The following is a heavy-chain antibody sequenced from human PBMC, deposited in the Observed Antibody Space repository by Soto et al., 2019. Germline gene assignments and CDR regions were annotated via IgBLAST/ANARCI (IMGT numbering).Heavy chain of an antibody. CDR3: ARQAMIRGVLAVWFDP. V-gene: IGHV4-59*08. CDR1: GASNSSDY. D-gene: IGHD3-10*01. Sequence: PSETLSLTCTVSGASNSSDYWSWIRQAPGKGLEWIGYMSYSGSTNSNPSLKSRVTISLDTSNNQFSLKLTSVTAADTAVYYCARQAMIRGVLAVWFDPWGPGTLVTVSS. CDR2: MSYSGST. J-gene: IGHJ5*02.